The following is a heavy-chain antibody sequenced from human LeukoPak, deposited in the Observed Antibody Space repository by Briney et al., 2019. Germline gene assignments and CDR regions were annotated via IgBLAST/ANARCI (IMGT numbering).Heavy chain of an antibody. CDR1: GGTFSSYT. D-gene: IGHD6-6*01. Sequence: SVKVSCKASGGTFSSYTISWVRQAPGQGLEWMGRIIPILGIANYAQKLQGRVTITADKSTSTAYMELSSLRSEDTAVYYCAGDPRRGQLGYYYYMDVWGKGTTVTVSS. J-gene: IGHJ6*03. CDR2: IIPILGIA. CDR3: AGDPRRGQLGYYYYMDV. V-gene: IGHV1-69*04.